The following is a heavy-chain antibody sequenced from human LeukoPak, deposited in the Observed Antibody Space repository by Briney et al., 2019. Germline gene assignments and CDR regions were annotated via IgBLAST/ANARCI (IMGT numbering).Heavy chain of an antibody. Sequence: ASVKVSCKASGYRLRNHGISWVRQAPGQGLEWMGWIGADSGDTHGDTHYAEKLQGRVTMTTDTSTDTAYMDLRSLTSDDTAVYYCARGSSPYNWYFDLWGRGTLVTVSS. J-gene: IGHJ2*01. CDR1: GYRLRNHG. CDR2: IGADSGDTHGDT. V-gene: IGHV1-18*01. D-gene: IGHD4-11*01. CDR3: ARGSSPYNWYFDL.